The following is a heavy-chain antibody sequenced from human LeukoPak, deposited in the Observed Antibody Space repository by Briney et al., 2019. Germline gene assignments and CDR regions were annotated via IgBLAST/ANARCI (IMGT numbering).Heavy chain of an antibody. V-gene: IGHV4-39*07. Sequence: SETLSLTCTVSGGSISNSNYYWGWIRQPPVNGLEWIGNIYYSGSTYYNPSLKSRVTISVDTSKNHFSLKPSSVTAADTAVFYCARGKVVTTTFDAFDIWGQGTMVTVSS. CDR2: IYYSGST. J-gene: IGHJ3*02. CDR3: ARGKVVTTTFDAFDI. D-gene: IGHD3-22*01. CDR1: GGSISNSNYY.